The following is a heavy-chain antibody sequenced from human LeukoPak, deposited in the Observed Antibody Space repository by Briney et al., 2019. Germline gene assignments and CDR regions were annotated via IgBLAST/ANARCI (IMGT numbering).Heavy chain of an antibody. Sequence: PGGSLRLSCAVSGFRFSAYALTWVRQAPGGGLEWVSSISDSGVYTYYADSVKGRFIVSRDFSKKTLYLQLSSLRADDTAIYYCAKWAGDRDSGTYHGPLDHWGQGTLVTVSS. CDR2: ISDSGVYT. J-gene: IGHJ4*02. CDR1: GFRFSAYA. V-gene: IGHV3-23*01. CDR3: AKWAGDRDSGTYHGPLDH. D-gene: IGHD6-25*01.